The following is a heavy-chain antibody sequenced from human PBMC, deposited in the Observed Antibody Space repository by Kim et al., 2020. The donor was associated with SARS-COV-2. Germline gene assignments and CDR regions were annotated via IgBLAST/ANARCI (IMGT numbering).Heavy chain of an antibody. V-gene: IGHV4-59*01. J-gene: IGHJ2*01. CDR1: GGSISSYY. D-gene: IGHD1-1*01. Sequence: SETLSLTCTVSGGSISSYYWSWIRQPPGKGLEWIGYIYYSGSTNYNPSLKSRVTISVDTSKNQFSLKLSSVTAADTAVYYCARAGGQNWNGRWYFDLWGRGTLVTVSS. CDR2: IYYSGST. CDR3: ARAGGQNWNGRWYFDL.